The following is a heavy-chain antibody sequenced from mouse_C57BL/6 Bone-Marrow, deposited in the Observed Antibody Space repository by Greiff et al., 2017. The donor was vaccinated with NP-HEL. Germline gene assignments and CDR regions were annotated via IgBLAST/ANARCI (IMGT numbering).Heavy chain of an antibody. CDR3: ARGGPLAWFAY. J-gene: IGHJ3*01. CDR1: GYTFTSYW. CDR2: IAPNSGGT. Sequence: QVQLQQPGAELVKPGASVKLSCKASGYTFTSYWMHWVKQRPGRGLEWIGRIAPNSGGTKYNEKFKSKATLTVDKPSSTAYMQLSSLTSEDSAVYYCARGGPLAWFAYWGQGTLVTVSA. V-gene: IGHV1-72*01.